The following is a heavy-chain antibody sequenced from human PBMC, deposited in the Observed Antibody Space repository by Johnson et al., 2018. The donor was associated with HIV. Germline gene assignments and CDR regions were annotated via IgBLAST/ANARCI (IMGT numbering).Heavy chain of an antibody. J-gene: IGHJ3*02. D-gene: IGHD1-26*01. CDR2: IRYDGSNK. V-gene: IGHV3-30*02. CDR1: GFTFDDYG. CDR3: ARVRGGRENAFDI. Sequence: QVQLVESGGGVVRPGGSLRLSCAASGFTFDDYGMSWVRQAPGKGLEWVAFIRYDGSNKYYADSVKGRFTISRDNSKNTMSLQMNSPRVEDTAVYYCARVRGGRENAFDIWGQGTMVTVSS.